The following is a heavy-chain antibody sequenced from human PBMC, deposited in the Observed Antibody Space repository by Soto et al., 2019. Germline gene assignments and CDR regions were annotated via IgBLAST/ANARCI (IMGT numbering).Heavy chain of an antibody. CDR1: GFKFSNYA. V-gene: IGHV3-23*01. J-gene: IGHJ4*02. D-gene: IGHD3-16*01. CDR3: AQDRRAGGDSAFYFDF. Sequence: HPGGSLRLSCAASGFKFSNYAMSWVRQAPGKGLEWVSLISATGGGTYYADSVKGRFTISRDNSHNTLYLQVHSLTAEDTAVYYCAQDRRAGGDSAFYFDFWGQGAQATVSS. CDR2: ISATGGGT.